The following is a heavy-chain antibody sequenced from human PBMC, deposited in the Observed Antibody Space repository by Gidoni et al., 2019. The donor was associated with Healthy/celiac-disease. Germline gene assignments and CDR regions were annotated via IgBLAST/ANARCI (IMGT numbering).Heavy chain of an antibody. CDR3: AGGDTALHYGY. V-gene: IGHV4-30-4*01. D-gene: IGHD5-18*01. Sequence: QVQLQESGPGRGQPSQTLSLTCAVSGGSISSGGYNWSWIRQPPGKGLEWIGYIYYSWSTYYNPSLKSLVTISVDTSKNQFSLKLSSVTAADTAVYYCAGGDTALHYGYWGQGTLVTVSS. J-gene: IGHJ4*02. CDR2: IYYSWST. CDR1: GGSISSGGYN.